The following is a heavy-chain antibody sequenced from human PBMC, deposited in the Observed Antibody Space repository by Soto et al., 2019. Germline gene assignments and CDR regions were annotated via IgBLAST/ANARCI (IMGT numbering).Heavy chain of an antibody. CDR2: ISGSGGST. V-gene: IGHV3-23*01. J-gene: IGHJ3*02. CDR3: AKGLAEWLRLGRDDAFDI. CDR1: GFTFSSYA. D-gene: IGHD5-12*01. Sequence: GSLRLSCAASGFTFSSYAMSWVRQAPGKGLEWVSAISGSGGSTYYADSVKGRFTISRDNSKNTLYLQMNSLRAEDTAVYYCAKGLAEWLRLGRDDAFDIWGQGTMVTVSS.